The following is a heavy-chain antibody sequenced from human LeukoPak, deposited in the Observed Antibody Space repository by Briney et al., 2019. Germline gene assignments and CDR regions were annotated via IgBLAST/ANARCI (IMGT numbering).Heavy chain of an antibody. CDR1: GYTSTSYY. J-gene: IGHJ4*02. Sequence: GASVKVSCKASGYTSTSYYMHWVRQAPGQGLEWMGIINPSGGSTSYAQKFQGRVTMTRDTSTSTVYMELSSLRSEDTAVYYCARHRRNGDSDYWGQGTLVTVSS. CDR2: INPSGGST. V-gene: IGHV1-46*01. D-gene: IGHD2-8*01. CDR3: ARHRRNGDSDY.